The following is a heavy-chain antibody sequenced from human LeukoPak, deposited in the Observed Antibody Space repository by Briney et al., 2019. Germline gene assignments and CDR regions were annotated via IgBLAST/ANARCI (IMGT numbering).Heavy chain of an antibody. CDR2: IKQDGSEK. Sequence: GGSLRLSCAASGFTFSSYGMHWVRQAPGRGLEWVANIKQDGSEKFYVDSLKGRFTISRDNARNSLYLQMNTLRAEDTAVYSCARGADGVSSNSRGWFDPWGQGTLVTVSS. D-gene: IGHD2-15*01. CDR3: ARGADGVSSNSRGWFDP. CDR1: GFTFSSYG. V-gene: IGHV3-7*01. J-gene: IGHJ5*02.